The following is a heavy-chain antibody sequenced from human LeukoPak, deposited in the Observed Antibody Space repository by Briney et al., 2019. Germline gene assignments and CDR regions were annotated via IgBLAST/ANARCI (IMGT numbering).Heavy chain of an antibody. CDR2: IYSSGST. V-gene: IGHV4-4*07. CDR1: SGSISGYY. J-gene: IGHJ4*02. CDR3: ARARGAAAAFYFDY. Sequence: SETLSLTCIVSSGSISGYYWCWIRQPAGKGLEYIGRIYSSGSTNYNPSLTSRVTMSIDTSKNQFSLKLSSVTAADTAVYYCARARGAAAAFYFDYWGQGTLVTVSS. D-gene: IGHD6-13*01.